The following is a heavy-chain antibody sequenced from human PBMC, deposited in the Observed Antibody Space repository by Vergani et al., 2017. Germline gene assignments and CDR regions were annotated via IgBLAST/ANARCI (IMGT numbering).Heavy chain of an antibody. V-gene: IGHV3-53*04. CDR1: GFTVSSNY. Sequence: EVQLVESGGGLVQPGGSLRLSCAASGFTVSSNYMSWVRQAPGKGLEWVSVIYSGGSTYYADSVKGRFTISRHNSKNTLYLQMDSLRAEDTAVYYCARDGWELLDYFYYMDVWGKGTTVTVSS. D-gene: IGHD1-26*01. J-gene: IGHJ6*03. CDR3: ARDGWELLDYFYYMDV. CDR2: IYSGGST.